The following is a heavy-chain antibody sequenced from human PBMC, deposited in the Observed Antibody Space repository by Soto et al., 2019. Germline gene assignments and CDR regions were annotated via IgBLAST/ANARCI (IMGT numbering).Heavy chain of an antibody. CDR1: GYTLTELS. D-gene: IGHD1-26*01. CDR3: ATTYSGSYPGYYGMDV. Sequence: ASVQVSRQVSGYTLTELSMHWVRQAPGKGLEWMGGFDPEDGETIYAQKFQGRVTMTEDTSTDAAYMKLSSLRSEDTAVYYCATTYSGSYPGYYGMDVWGQGTMVTVSS. CDR2: FDPEDGET. V-gene: IGHV1-24*01. J-gene: IGHJ6*02.